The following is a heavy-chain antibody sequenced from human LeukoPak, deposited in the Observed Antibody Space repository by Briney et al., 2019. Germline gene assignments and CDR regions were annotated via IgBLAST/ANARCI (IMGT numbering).Heavy chain of an antibody. CDR3: ARDHCSGGSCYYYYYGMDV. V-gene: IGHV4-4*02. CDR2: IYHTGST. D-gene: IGHD2-15*01. CDR1: GGSISSGYW. Sequence: PSETLSLTCDVSGGSISSGYWWTWVRQPPGKGLEWIGEIYHTGSTAYSPSLKSRLTISIDKSLRQLSLGLTSVTAADTAVYYCARDHCSGGSCYYYYYGMDVWGQGTTVTVSS. J-gene: IGHJ6*02.